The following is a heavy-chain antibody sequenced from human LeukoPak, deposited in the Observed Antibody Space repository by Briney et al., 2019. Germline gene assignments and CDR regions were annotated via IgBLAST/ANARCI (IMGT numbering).Heavy chain of an antibody. CDR1: GGSISSGGYY. D-gene: IGHD2-2*01. CDR2: IYTSGST. V-gene: IGHV4-61*02. CDR3: ARDSLGYCSSTSCYPPWFDP. Sequence: SETLSLTCTVSGGSISSGGYYWSWIRQPAGKGLEWIGRIYTSGSTNYNPSLKSRVTISVDTSKNQFSLKLSSVTAADTAVYYCARDSLGYCSSTSCYPPWFDPWGQGTLVTVSS. J-gene: IGHJ5*02.